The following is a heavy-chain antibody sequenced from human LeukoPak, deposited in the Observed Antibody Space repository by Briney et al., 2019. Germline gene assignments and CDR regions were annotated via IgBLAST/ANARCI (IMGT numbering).Heavy chain of an antibody. Sequence: GGSLRLSCAASGFTFDDYGIHWVRQAPGKGLEWVSGISWNSGSIGYADSVKGRFTISRDNAKNSLYLQMNNLRTEDTALYYCAKDIGDGDSQDYFDYWGQGTLVTVSS. CDR2: ISWNSGSI. D-gene: IGHD4-17*01. V-gene: IGHV3-9*01. CDR1: GFTFDDYG. CDR3: AKDIGDGDSQDYFDY. J-gene: IGHJ4*02.